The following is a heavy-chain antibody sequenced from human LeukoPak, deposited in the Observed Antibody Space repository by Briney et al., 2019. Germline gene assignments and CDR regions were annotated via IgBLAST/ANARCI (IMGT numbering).Heavy chain of an antibody. CDR3: ARAPYYDFWSGYYKWYFDL. D-gene: IGHD3-3*01. Sequence: SETLSLTCTVSGGSISSYYWSWIRRPPGKGLEWIGYIYYSGSTNYNPSLKSRVTISVDTSKNQFSLKLSSVTAADTAVYYCARAPYYDFWSGYYKWYFDLWGRGTLVTVSS. CDR1: GGSISSYY. CDR2: IYYSGST. V-gene: IGHV4-59*08. J-gene: IGHJ2*01.